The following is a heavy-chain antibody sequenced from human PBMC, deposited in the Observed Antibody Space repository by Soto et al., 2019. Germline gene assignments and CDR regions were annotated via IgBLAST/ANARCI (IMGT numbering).Heavy chain of an antibody. J-gene: IGHJ2*01. CDR2: ISSSSSYI. D-gene: IGHD3-10*01. Sequence: EVQLVESGGGLVKPGGSLRLSCAASGFTFSSYSMNWVRQAPGKGLEWVSSISSSSSYIYYADSVKGRFTISRDNAKNSLYLQMNSLRAEVTAVYYCASFYGSGSYYNLGIWGRGTLVTVSS. V-gene: IGHV3-21*01. CDR3: ASFYGSGSYYNLGI. CDR1: GFTFSSYS.